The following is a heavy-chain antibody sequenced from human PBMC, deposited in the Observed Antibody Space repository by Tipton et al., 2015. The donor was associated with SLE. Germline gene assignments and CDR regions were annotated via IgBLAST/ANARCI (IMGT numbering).Heavy chain of an antibody. J-gene: IGHJ2*01. D-gene: IGHD3-3*01. CDR3: ARDLSGGHYDL. Sequence: LRLSCTVSGGSVNDYYWSWIRLPPGKGLEWIGYLYYSGNTNYNPSLKSRVTVSIDTSKNQSSLNLSSVTAADTAVYYCARDLSGGHYDLWGRGTLVTVSS. CDR1: GGSVNDYY. V-gene: IGHV4-59*02. CDR2: LYYSGNT.